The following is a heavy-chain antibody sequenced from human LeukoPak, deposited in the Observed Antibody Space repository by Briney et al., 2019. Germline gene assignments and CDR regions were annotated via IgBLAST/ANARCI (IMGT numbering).Heavy chain of an antibody. D-gene: IGHD5-12*01. CDR1: GHTFTGYY. CDR2: IIPIFGTA. V-gene: IGHV1-69*13. J-gene: IGHJ4*02. Sequence: ASVKVSCKASGHTFTGYYLHWVRQAPGQGLEWMGGIIPIFGTANYAQKFQGRVTITADESTSTAYMELSSLRSEDTAVYYCARVDRGYSGYDYVANYWGQGTLVSVSS. CDR3: ARVDRGYSGYDYVANY.